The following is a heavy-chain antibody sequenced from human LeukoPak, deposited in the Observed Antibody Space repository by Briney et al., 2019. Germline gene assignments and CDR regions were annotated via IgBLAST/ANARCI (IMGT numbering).Heavy chain of an antibody. CDR3: ASGSGSYRTPYYYMDV. Sequence: GGSLRLSCAASGFSSTNYGMHWVRQAPGKGLEWVAFIRYDGGKTHYVDSVKGRFTVSRGNSKNTLYLQMNSLRAEDTAVYYCASGSGSYRTPYYYMDVWGTGTTVTVSS. V-gene: IGHV3-30*02. CDR2: IRYDGGKT. CDR1: GFSSTNYG. J-gene: IGHJ6*03. D-gene: IGHD3-10*01.